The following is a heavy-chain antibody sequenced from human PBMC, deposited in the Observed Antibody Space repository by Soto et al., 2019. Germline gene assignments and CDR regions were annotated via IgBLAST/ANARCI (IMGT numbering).Heavy chain of an antibody. J-gene: IGHJ4*02. CDR1: GGSISSSSYY. CDR2: MYYSGST. CDR3: AKGPGLDYFDY. V-gene: IGHV4-39*01. D-gene: IGHD1-1*01. Sequence: QLQLQESGPGLVKPSETLSLTCTVSGGSISSSSYYWGWIRQPPGKGLEWIGSMYYSGSTYYNPSLKSRVTISVYTSKNQFSLKLSSVTAADTAVYYCAKGPGLDYFDYWGQGTLVTVSS.